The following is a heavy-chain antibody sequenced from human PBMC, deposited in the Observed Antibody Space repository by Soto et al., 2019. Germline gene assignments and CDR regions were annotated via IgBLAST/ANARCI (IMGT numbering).Heavy chain of an antibody. Sequence: QVQLVQSGAEVQKPGASVKVSCKTSGYTFTNYNINWVRQATGQGLEWMGWMNPNSGNTGYAQKCQGRVTLTRNTSITTAYMELSSLRSGDTAVYYCARAEPYSTSSPFDSWGQGTLVTVSS. CDR3: ARAEPYSTSSPFDS. CDR2: MNPNSGNT. D-gene: IGHD6-6*01. V-gene: IGHV1-8*01. J-gene: IGHJ4*02. CDR1: GYTFTNYN.